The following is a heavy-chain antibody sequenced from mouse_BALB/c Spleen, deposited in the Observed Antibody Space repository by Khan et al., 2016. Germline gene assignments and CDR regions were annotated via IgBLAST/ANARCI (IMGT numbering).Heavy chain of an antibody. CDR1: GYSFTSYT. J-gene: IGHJ2*01. D-gene: IGHD1-1*01. Sequence: QVQLQQSGAELARPGASVKMSCKASGYSFTSYTMHWVKQRPGQGLEWFGFIIPSSSYTNYNQNFKDKATLTADKSSSTAYMQLSSLTSEDSAVYSCARYSTPVVAPLDYWGQGTTLTVSS. CDR3: ARYSTPVVAPLDY. CDR2: IIPSSSYT. V-gene: IGHV1-4*01.